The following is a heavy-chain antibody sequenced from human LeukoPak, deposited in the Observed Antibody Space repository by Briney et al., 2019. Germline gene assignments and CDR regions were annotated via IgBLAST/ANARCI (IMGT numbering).Heavy chain of an antibody. Sequence: SQTLSLTCTVSGGSISSGGYYWSWIRQPPGKGLEWIGYIYHSGSTYYNPSLKSRVTISVDRSKNQFSLKLSSVTAADTAVYYCARDGALGSEGEFDYWGQGTLVTVSS. V-gene: IGHV4-30-2*01. CDR3: ARDGALGSEGEFDY. J-gene: IGHJ4*02. CDR1: GGSISSGGYY. CDR2: IYHSGST. D-gene: IGHD3-10*01.